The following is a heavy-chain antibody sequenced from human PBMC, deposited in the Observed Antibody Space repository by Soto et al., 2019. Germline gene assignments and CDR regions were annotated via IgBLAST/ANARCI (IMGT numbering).Heavy chain of an antibody. CDR2: IYYSGST. J-gene: IGHJ6*02. CDR1: GGSISSGGYY. V-gene: IGHV4-31*03. Sequence: KTSETLSLTCTVSGGSISSGGYYWSWIRQHPGKGLEWIGYIYYSGSTYYNPSLKSRVTISVDTSKNQFSLKLSSVTAADTAVYYCAREYYYYGMDVWGQGTTVTVSS. CDR3: AREYYYYGMDV.